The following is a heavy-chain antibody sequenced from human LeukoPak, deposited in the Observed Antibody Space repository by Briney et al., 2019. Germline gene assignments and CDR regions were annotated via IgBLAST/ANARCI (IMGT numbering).Heavy chain of an antibody. CDR1: GCTLTELS. Sequence: GASVKVSCKVSGCTLTELSMHWVRQAPGKGLEWMGGFDPEDGETIYAQKFQGRVTMTEDTSTDTAYMELSSLRSEDTAVYYCATPSGGNYYFDYWGQGTLVTVSS. CDR3: ATPSGGNYYFDY. D-gene: IGHD4-23*01. V-gene: IGHV1-24*01. J-gene: IGHJ4*02. CDR2: FDPEDGET.